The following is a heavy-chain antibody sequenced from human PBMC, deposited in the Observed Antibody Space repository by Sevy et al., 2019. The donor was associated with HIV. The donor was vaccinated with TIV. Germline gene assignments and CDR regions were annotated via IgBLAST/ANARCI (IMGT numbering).Heavy chain of an antibody. CDR2: IYSGGST. D-gene: IGHD2-8*01. Sequence: GGSLRLSCVGSEFTFNDFFMTWVRQAPGKGLEWVSVIYSGGSTYYADSVKGRFTISRDNSKNTLYLQMNSLRAEDTAVYYCARGWVYAPYYFDYWGQGTLVTVSS. CDR3: ARGWVYAPYYFDY. J-gene: IGHJ4*02. CDR1: EFTFNDFF. V-gene: IGHV3-53*01.